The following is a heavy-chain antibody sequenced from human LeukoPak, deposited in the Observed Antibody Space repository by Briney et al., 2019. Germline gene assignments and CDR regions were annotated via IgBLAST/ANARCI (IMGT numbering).Heavy chain of an antibody. J-gene: IGHJ4*02. CDR3: ARFCDGDCFLDY. CDR2: IYHSGTS. Sequence: SETLSLTCTVSGFSITSGYFWDWMRQPPGNGLEWIGNIYHSGTSYYNPSLTSRVTISIDASKNQFSLRLNPVTAADTAVYYCARFCDGDCFLDYWGQGTPVTVSS. CDR1: GFSITSGYF. V-gene: IGHV4-38-2*02. D-gene: IGHD2-21*02.